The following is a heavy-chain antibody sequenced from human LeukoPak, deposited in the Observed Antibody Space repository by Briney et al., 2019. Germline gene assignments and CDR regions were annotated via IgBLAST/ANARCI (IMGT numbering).Heavy chain of an antibody. J-gene: IGHJ4*02. D-gene: IGHD3-16*01. V-gene: IGHV3-15*07. Sequence: GGSLRLSYQPSVFTFVTPCLVWSAQPPGKGLDGFALIRTKSDGETVDYAAPVKGRFTISRDDSKNTLFLQMNSLRTEDTAVYYCATPALGRRLYYYDYWGQGTLVTVSP. CDR3: ATPALGRRLYYYDY. CDR2: IRTKSDGETV. CDR1: VFTFVTP.